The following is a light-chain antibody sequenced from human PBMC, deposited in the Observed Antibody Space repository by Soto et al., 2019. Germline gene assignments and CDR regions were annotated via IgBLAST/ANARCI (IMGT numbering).Light chain of an antibody. CDR2: DVS. CDR1: SSDVGAYNY. J-gene: IGLJ3*02. Sequence: QSALTQPRSVSGSPGQSVTISCTGTSSDVGAYNYVSWYQHHPGKAPKVMIYDVSERPSGVPDRFSGSKSDNKASLTISGLHAEDEADYYCCSYAGSYSWVFGGRTQLTVL. V-gene: IGLV2-11*01. CDR3: CSYAGSYSWV.